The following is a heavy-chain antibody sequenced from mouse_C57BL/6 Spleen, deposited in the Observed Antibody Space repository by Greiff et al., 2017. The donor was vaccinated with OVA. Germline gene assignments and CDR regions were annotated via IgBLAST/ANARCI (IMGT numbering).Heavy chain of an antibody. J-gene: IGHJ4*01. Sequence: EVKLQESGPVLVKPGASVKMSCKASGYTFTDYYMNWVKQSHGKSLEWIGVINPYNGGTSYNQKFKGKATLTVDKSSSTAYMELNSLTSEDSAVYYCAKGDLQGAMDYWGQGTSVTVSS. CDR2: INPYNGGT. CDR3: AKGDLQGAMDY. CDR1: GYTFTDYY. D-gene: IGHD5-1*01. V-gene: IGHV1-19*01.